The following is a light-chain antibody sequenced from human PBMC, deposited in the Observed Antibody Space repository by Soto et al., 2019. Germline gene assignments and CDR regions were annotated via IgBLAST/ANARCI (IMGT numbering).Light chain of an antibody. Sequence: QSVLTQSPSASASLGASVKLTCTLSSGHSSYAIAWHQQQPEKGPRYLMKLNSDGSHSKGDGIPDRFSGSSSGAERYLTIYSVQSEDEADYYCQTWGTGIQVFGRGTEVTVL. J-gene: IGLJ3*02. V-gene: IGLV4-69*01. CDR3: QTWGTGIQV. CDR1: SGHSSYA. CDR2: LNSDGSH.